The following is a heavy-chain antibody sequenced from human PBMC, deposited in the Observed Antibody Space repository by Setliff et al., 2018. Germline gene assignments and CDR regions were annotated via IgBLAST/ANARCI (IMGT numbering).Heavy chain of an antibody. Sequence: PSETLSLTCTVSGGSISSSSYQWGWVRQTPGKGLEWIGSIYYSGTAYYTPSLKSRVTISVDTSKNQVSLRLTSVTAADTAIYYCAKATGFGELFIWGQGTLVTVSS. D-gene: IGHD3-10*01. V-gene: IGHV4-39*07. CDR3: AKATGFGELFI. CDR1: GGSISSSSYQ. J-gene: IGHJ4*02. CDR2: IYYSGTA.